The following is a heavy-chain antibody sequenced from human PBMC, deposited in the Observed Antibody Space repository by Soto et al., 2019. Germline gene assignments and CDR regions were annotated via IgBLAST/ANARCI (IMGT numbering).Heavy chain of an antibody. CDR3: TTGTSGYGVDY. D-gene: IGHD4-17*01. CDR1: GFTFSNAW. J-gene: IGHJ4*02. CDR2: IKSKTDGGTT. Sequence: EVQLVESGGGLVKPGGSLRLSCAASGFTFSNAWMSWVRQAPGKGLEWVGRIKSKTDGGTTDYAAPVKGRFTISRDDSNNTLYLQMNSLKTEDTAVYYCTTGTSGYGVDYWGQGTLVTVSS. V-gene: IGHV3-15*01.